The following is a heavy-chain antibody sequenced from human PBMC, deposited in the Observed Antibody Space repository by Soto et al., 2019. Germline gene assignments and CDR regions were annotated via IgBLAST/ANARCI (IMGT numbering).Heavy chain of an antibody. CDR1: GYTFTGYY. J-gene: IGHJ4*02. CDR3: ARGSRDRGYSYGSLGY. V-gene: IGHV1-2*02. CDR2: INPNSGGT. Sequence: ASVKVSCKASGYTFTGYYMHWVRQAPGQGLEWMGWINPNSGGTNYAQKFQGRVTMTRDTSISTAYMELSRLRSDDTAVYYCARGSRDRGYSYGSLGYWGQGTLVTVSS. D-gene: IGHD5-18*01.